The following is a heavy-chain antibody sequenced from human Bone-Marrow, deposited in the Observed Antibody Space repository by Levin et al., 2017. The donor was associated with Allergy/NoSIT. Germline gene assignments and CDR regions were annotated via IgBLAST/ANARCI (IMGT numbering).Heavy chain of an antibody. CDR1: GFTFSSYW. Sequence: GGSLRLSCAASGFTFSSYWMSWVRQAPGKGLEWVANIKHDVSEKYYVDSVKGRFTISRDNTKNSLYLQMNSLRAEDTAVYYCARGIAAAGTAVFDYWGQGTLVTVSS. J-gene: IGHJ4*02. CDR3: ARGIAAAGTAVFDY. V-gene: IGHV3-7*04. D-gene: IGHD6-13*01. CDR2: IKHDVSEK.